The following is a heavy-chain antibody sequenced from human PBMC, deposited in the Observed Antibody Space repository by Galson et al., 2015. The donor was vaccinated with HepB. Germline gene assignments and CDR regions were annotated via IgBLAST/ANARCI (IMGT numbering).Heavy chain of an antibody. CDR2: ISYDGTNK. D-gene: IGHD3-22*01. CDR3: AKVRNSGYYYGLQVDY. CDR1: GFTFTSYG. V-gene: IGHV3-30*18. J-gene: IGHJ4*02. Sequence: SLRLSCAASGFTFTSYGMHWVRQAPGKGLEWVAVISYDGTNKYYADSVKGRFTISRDNSKNTLYLQMNSLRAEDTAVYYCAKVRNSGYYYGLQVDYWGQGTLVTVSS.